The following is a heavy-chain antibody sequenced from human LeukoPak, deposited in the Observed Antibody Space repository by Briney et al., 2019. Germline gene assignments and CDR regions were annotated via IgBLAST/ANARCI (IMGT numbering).Heavy chain of an antibody. CDR1: GGSISSGGYY. D-gene: IGHD3-3*01. J-gene: IGHJ5*02. V-gene: IGHV4-39*01. CDR2: IYYSGST. Sequence: RPSQTLSLTCTVSGGSISSGGYYWSWIRQPPGKGLEWIGSIYYSGSTYYNPSLKSRVTISVDTSKNQFSLKLSSVTAADTAVYYCARGLRFLEWLSLPYNWFDPWGQGTLVTVSS. CDR3: ARGLRFLEWLSLPYNWFDP.